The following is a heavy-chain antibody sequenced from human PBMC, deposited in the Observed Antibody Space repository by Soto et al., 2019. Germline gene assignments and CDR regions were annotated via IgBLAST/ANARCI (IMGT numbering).Heavy chain of an antibody. V-gene: IGHV1-18*01. CDR3: ARGPAVAGAQIGYYYYGMDV. Sequence: VASVKVSCKASGYTFTSYGISWVRQAPGQGLEWMGWISAYNGNTNYAQKLQGRVTMTTDTSTSTAYMELRSLRSDDTAVYYCARGPAVAGAQIGYYYYGMDVWGQGTTVTVSS. J-gene: IGHJ6*02. D-gene: IGHD6-19*01. CDR1: GYTFTSYG. CDR2: ISAYNGNT.